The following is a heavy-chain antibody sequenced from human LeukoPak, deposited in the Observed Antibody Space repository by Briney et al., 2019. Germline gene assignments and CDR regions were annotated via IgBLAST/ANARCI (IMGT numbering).Heavy chain of an antibody. V-gene: IGHV4-34*01. CDR1: GGSFSGYY. Sequence: SETLSLTCAVYGGSFSGYYWSWIRQPPGKGLEWIGEINHSGSTNYNPSHKSRVTISVDTSKNQFSLKLSSVTATDTAVYYCARSAAGYDLWGQGTLVTVSS. CDR3: ARSAAGYDL. CDR2: INHSGST. D-gene: IGHD6-13*01. J-gene: IGHJ4*02.